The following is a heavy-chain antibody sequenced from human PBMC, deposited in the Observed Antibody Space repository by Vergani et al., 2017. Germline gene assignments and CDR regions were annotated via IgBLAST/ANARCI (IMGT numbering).Heavy chain of an antibody. CDR2: IYYSGST. CDR3: ARAGGIAAAGTYAFDI. D-gene: IGHD6-13*01. Sequence: QVQLQQWGAGLLKPSETLSLTCAVYGGSFSGYYWSWIRQPPGKGLEWIGYIYYSGSTNYNPSLRSRVTISVDTSKNQFSLKLSSVTAADTAVYYCARAGGIAAAGTYAFDIWGQGTMVTVSS. V-gene: IGHV4-34*11. J-gene: IGHJ3*02. CDR1: GGSFSGYY.